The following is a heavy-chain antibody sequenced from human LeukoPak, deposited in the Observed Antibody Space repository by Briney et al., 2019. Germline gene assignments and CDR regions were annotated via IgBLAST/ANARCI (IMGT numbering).Heavy chain of an antibody. CDR2: INHSGST. J-gene: IGHJ6*03. Sequence: SETLSLTCAVYGGSFSGYYWSWIRQPPGKGLEWIGEINHSGSTYYNPSLKSRVTISVDTSKNQFSLKLSSVTAADTAVYYCARELYDFWSGYFPYYYMDVWGKGTTVTVSS. V-gene: IGHV4-34*01. CDR1: GGSFSGYY. D-gene: IGHD3-3*01. CDR3: ARELYDFWSGYFPYYYMDV.